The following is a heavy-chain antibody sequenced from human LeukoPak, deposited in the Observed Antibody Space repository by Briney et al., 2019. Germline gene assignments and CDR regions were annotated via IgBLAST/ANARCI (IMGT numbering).Heavy chain of an antibody. V-gene: IGHV4-39*07. CDR3: ARTGGWSDPDAFDI. D-gene: IGHD6-19*01. CDR1: GGSISSSSYY. Sequence: SETLSLTCTVSGGSISSSSYYWGWIRQPPGKGLEWIGSIYYSGSTYYNPSLKSRVTISVDTSKNQFSLKLSSVTAADTAVYYCARTGGWSDPDAFDIWGQGTMVTVSS. CDR2: IYYSGST. J-gene: IGHJ3*02.